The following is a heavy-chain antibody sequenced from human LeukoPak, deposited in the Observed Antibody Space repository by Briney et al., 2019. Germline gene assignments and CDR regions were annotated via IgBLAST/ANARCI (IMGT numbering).Heavy chain of an antibody. CDR3: AKNQWELTD. V-gene: IGHV3-23*01. J-gene: IGHJ4*02. CDR2: ISDTGAGT. D-gene: IGHD1-26*01. Sequence: GGSLRLSCAASGFTFNDYAMTWVRPAPGKGLEWVSSISDTGAGTYYADTVKGRFTISRDNSKNTLFLQMNSLRAEDTAVYSCAKNQWELTDWGQGTLVTVSS. CDR1: GFTFNDYA.